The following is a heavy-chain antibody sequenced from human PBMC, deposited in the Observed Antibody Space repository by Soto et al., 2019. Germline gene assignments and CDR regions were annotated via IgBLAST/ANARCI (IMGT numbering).Heavy chain of an antibody. J-gene: IGHJ4*02. Sequence: EVQLVESGGGLVQPGGSLRLSCAASGFTVSSNYMSWVRQAPGKGLEWVSVIYSGGSTYYADSVKGRFTISRDNSKNTLYLQKNSLRAEDTAVYYCARVTNCGGDCFDYFDYWGQGTLVTVSS. CDR2: IYSGGST. D-gene: IGHD2-21*02. V-gene: IGHV3-66*01. CDR1: GFTVSSNY. CDR3: ARVTNCGGDCFDYFDY.